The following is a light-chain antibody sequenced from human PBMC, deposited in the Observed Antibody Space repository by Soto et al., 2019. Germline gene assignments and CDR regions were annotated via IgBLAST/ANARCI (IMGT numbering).Light chain of an antibody. J-gene: IGKJ1*01. CDR3: QQYSNWPPWT. Sequence: EIVMTQSPATLAVSPGDTATLSCRASQSLGGNLAWYQQKPGQAPRLLIFRASTRATGVPARFNASGSGTEFTLNISGLQSDDFAVYYCQQYSNWPPWTFGPGTKVEIK. CDR2: RAS. CDR1: QSLGGN. V-gene: IGKV3-15*01.